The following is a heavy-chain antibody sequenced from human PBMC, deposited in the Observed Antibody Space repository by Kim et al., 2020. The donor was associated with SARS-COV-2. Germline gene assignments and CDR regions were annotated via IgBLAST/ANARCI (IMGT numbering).Heavy chain of an antibody. CDR1: GGSISSYY. J-gene: IGHJ4*02. V-gene: IGHV4-59*08. CDR3: ARRALGYCSGGSCYSGFDY. Sequence: SETLSLTCTVSGGSISSYYWSWIRQPPGKGLEWIGYIYYSGSTNYNPSLKSRVSISVDTSKNQFSLKLSSVTAADTAVYYCARRALGYCSGGSCYSGFDYWGQGTLVTVSS. CDR2: IYYSGST. D-gene: IGHD2-15*01.